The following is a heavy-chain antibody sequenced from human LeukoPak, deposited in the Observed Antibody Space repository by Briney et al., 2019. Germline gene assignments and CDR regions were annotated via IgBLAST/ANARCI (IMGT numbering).Heavy chain of an antibody. CDR2: LSGSGGGT. V-gene: IGHV3-23*01. D-gene: IGHD6-6*01. Sequence: GGSLRLSCAASGFTFSSYTQNWVRQAPGKGLEWVSALSGSGGGTYYADSVKGRFTISRDNAKNSLYLQMNSLRAEDTAVYYCARDLFISLSSSSFNYYYYYGMDVWGQGTTVTVSS. CDR3: ARDLFISLSSSSFNYYYYYGMDV. CDR1: GFTFSSYT. J-gene: IGHJ6*02.